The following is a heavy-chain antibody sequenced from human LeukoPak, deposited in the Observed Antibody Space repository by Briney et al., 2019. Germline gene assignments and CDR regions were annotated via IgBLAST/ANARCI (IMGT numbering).Heavy chain of an antibody. D-gene: IGHD5-24*01. CDR2: VTPSGDPT. J-gene: IGHJ4*02. V-gene: IGHV3-23*01. Sequence: GGSLRLSRAASGFTFSRYSMNWVRQAPGKGLEWVSGVTPSGDPTYYADSVKGRFIISRDNSKNTMYLQMNSLRAEDTGVYYCAKDSGWIQFIDWGQGTPVTVSS. CDR3: AKDSGWIQFID. CDR1: GFTFSRYS.